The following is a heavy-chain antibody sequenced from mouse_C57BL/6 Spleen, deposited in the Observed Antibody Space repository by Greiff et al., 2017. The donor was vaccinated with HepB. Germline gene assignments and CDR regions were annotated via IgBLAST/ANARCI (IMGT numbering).Heavy chain of an antibody. D-gene: IGHD4-1*01. V-gene: IGHV1-64*01. CDR3: ARELGLYFDY. J-gene: IGHJ2*01. CDR1: GYTFTSYW. CDR2: IHPNSGST. Sequence: QVQLKQPGAELVKPGASVKLSCKASGYTFTSYWMHWVKQRPGQGLEWIGMIHPNSGSTNYNEKFKSKATLTVDKSSSTAYMQLSSLTSEDSAVYYCARELGLYFDYWGQGTTLTVSS.